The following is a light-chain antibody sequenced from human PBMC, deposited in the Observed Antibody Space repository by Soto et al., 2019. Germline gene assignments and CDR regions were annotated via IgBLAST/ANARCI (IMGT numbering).Light chain of an antibody. CDR3: QQYESFFPLT. V-gene: IGKV1-5*03. CDR2: KAS. J-gene: IGKJ4*01. Sequence: DIQMTQSPSTLSSSVGDIVTITCRASQNINSWLAWYQQKPGKAPKLLIYKASNLESGVPSRFSGSGSGTDFTLTISSLQPDDFATYHCQQYESFFPLTFGGGTKVEIK. CDR1: QNINSW.